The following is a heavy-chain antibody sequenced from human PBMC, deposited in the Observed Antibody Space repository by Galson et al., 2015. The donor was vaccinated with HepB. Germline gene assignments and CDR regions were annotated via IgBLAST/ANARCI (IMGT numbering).Heavy chain of an antibody. J-gene: IGHJ4*02. CDR2: IYYTGST. D-gene: IGHD6-13*01. Sequence: SETLSLTCTVSGASISSSSYFWGWIRQPPGKGLEWIGTIYYTGSTYYNPSLKSRVTISVDTSKNQFSLKLTSVTAADTAMYYCARENAAADDSWGQGTLVTVSS. V-gene: IGHV4-39*07. CDR1: GASISSSSYF. CDR3: ARENAAADDS.